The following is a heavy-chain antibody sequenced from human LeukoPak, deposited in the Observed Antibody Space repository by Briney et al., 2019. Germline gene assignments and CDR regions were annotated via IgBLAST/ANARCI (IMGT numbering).Heavy chain of an antibody. D-gene: IGHD6-13*01. CDR1: GFTFSSYS. J-gene: IGHJ5*02. Sequence: GGSLRLSCAASGFTFSSYSMNWVRQAPGKGLEWVSGIGDSGVRTYYADSVKGRFTVSRDNSKNTLHLQMYSLRAEDTAVYYCARDQGGAAVQEYWFDPWGQGTLVTVSS. V-gene: IGHV3-23*01. CDR2: IGDSGVRT. CDR3: ARDQGGAAVQEYWFDP.